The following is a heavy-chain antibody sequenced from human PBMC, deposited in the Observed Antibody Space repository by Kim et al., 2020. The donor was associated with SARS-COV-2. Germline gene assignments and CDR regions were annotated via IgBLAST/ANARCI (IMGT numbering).Heavy chain of an antibody. CDR3: ARGEDSSGYIVGY. CDR2: IKQDGSEK. Sequence: GGSLRLSCAASGFTFSSYWMSWVRQAPGKGLEWMANIKQDGSEKYYVDSVKGRFTISRDNAKNSLYLQMNSLRAEDTAVYYCARGEDSSGYIVGYWGQGTLVTVSS. D-gene: IGHD3-22*01. CDR1: GFTFSSYW. V-gene: IGHV3-7*03. J-gene: IGHJ4*02.